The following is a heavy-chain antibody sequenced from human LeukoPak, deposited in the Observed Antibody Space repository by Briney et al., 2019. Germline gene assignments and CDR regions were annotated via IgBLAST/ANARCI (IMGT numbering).Heavy chain of an antibody. CDR1: GFTFSDYY. V-gene: IGHV3-11*01. CDR2: ISSSGSTM. D-gene: IGHD5-12*01. J-gene: IGHJ4*02. Sequence: GGSLRLSCAASGFTFSDYYMSWIRQAPGKGLEWVSYISSSGSTMYYTGSVKGRFTISRDNAKDSLYLQMNSLRAEDTAVYYCARDPGSGYEEHFDYWGQGTLVTVSS. CDR3: ARDPGSGYEEHFDY.